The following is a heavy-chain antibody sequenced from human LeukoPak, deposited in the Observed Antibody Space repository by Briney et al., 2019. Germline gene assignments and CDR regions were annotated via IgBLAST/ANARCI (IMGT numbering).Heavy chain of an antibody. Sequence: SETLSLTCTVSGYSISSGYYWGWIRQPPGKGLEWIGSIYHSGSTYYNPSLKSRVTISVDTSKNQFSLKLSSVTAADTAVYYCARGRYSSGWYFDYWGQGTLVTVSS. CDR2: IYHSGST. J-gene: IGHJ4*02. CDR1: GYSISSGYY. D-gene: IGHD6-19*01. V-gene: IGHV4-38-2*02. CDR3: ARGRYSSGWYFDY.